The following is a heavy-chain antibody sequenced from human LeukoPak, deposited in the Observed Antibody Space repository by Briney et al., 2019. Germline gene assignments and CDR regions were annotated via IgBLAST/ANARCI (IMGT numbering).Heavy chain of an antibody. CDR3: ARDMGSSGWPGYGMDV. CDR2: INPNSGGT. D-gene: IGHD6-19*01. CDR1: GYTFIGYY. V-gene: IGHV1-2*04. Sequence: ASVKVSCKASGYTFIGYYMHWVRQAPGQGLEWMGWINPNSGGTNYAQKFQGWVTMTRDTSISTAYMELSRLRSDDTAVYYCARDMGSSGWPGYGMDVWGQGTTVTVSS. J-gene: IGHJ6*02.